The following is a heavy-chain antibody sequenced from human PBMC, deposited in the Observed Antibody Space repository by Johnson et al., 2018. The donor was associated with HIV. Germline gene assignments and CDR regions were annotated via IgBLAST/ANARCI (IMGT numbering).Heavy chain of an antibody. CDR2: IHSDGSST. D-gene: IGHD6-19*01. Sequence: VQLVESGGGLVQPGGSLRLSCAASGFTFSSHWMHWVRQAPGKGLVWVSRIHSDGSSTSYADSVKGRFIISRDNAKNTLYLQMNILRAEDTAVYYCAKVGSGWYDPQDAFDIWGQGTMVTVSS. CDR3: AKVGSGWYDPQDAFDI. J-gene: IGHJ3*02. V-gene: IGHV3-74*01. CDR1: GFTFSSHW.